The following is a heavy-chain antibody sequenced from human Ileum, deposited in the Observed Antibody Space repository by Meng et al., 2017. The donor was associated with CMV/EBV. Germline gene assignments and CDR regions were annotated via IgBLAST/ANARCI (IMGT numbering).Heavy chain of an antibody. CDR3: TRGRVGDWGFDF. J-gene: IGHJ4*02. CDR1: GGSSSSCS. Sequence: QRWGGGRLKPPETLSLTCGVNGGSSSSCSWTWIRQPPGKGPEWIGDINHRGTTNYSPSLKSRVTISIDTSKKQFSLRLSSLTAADTAVYYCTRGRVGDWGFDFWGQGTLVTVSS. D-gene: IGHD1-26*01. CDR2: INHRGTT. V-gene: IGHV4-34*02.